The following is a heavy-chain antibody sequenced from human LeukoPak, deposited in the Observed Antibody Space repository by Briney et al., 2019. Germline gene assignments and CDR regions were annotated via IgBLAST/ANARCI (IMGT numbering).Heavy chain of an antibody. CDR2: INHSGST. Sequence: SETLSLTCAVYGGSFSGYYWSWIRQPPGKGLEWIGEINHSGSTNYNPSLKSRVTISVDTSKNQFSLKLSSVTAADTAVYYCARRRGYGSGSSYNWFDPWGQGTLVTVSS. D-gene: IGHD3-10*01. V-gene: IGHV4-34*01. J-gene: IGHJ5*02. CDR3: ARRRGYGSGSSYNWFDP. CDR1: GGSFSGYY.